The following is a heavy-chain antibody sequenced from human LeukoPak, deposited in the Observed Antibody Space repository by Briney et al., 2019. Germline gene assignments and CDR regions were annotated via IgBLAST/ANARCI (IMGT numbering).Heavy chain of an antibody. D-gene: IGHD2-15*01. Sequence: ASVKVSCKASGYTFTSYYMHWERQAPGQGLEWMGIINPSGGSTSYAQKFQGRVTMTRDMSTSTVYMELSSLRSEDTAVYYCARGTPRRLPDKLFDYWGQGTLVTVSS. CDR1: GYTFTSYY. J-gene: IGHJ4*02. CDR2: INPSGGST. CDR3: ARGTPRRLPDKLFDY. V-gene: IGHV1-46*01.